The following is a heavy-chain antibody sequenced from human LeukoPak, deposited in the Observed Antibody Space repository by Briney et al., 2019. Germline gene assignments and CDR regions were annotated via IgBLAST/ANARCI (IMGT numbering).Heavy chain of an antibody. CDR3: ARGKEMATMWNSANWFDP. CDR1: GGSISSYY. CDR2: IYTSGST. J-gene: IGHJ5*02. Sequence: SETLSLTCTVSGGSISSYYWSWIRQPAGKGLEWIGRIYTSGSTNYNPSLKSRVTMSVDTPKNQFSLKLSSVTAADTAVYYCARGKEMATMWNSANWFDPWGQGTLVTVSS. V-gene: IGHV4-4*07. D-gene: IGHD1-7*01.